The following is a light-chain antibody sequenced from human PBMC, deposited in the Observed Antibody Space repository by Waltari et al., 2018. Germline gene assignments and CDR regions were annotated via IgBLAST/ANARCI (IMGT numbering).Light chain of an antibody. Sequence: DIQLTQSPSSLSASVGHSVTIACRASHRISSYLNWYQQKPGQAPKLLIYAASSLESGVPSRFSGSGFGTDFTLTINSLQPEDFVVYYCQQTYSNFRTFGQGTKVDVK. V-gene: IGKV1-39*01. CDR1: HRISSY. CDR2: AAS. CDR3: QQTYSNFRT. J-gene: IGKJ1*01.